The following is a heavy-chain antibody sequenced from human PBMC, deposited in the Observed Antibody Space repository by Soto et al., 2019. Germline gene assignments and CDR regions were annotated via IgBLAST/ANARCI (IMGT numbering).Heavy chain of an antibody. CDR3: ARGPWGMMLDYGMDV. D-gene: IGHD2-8*01. Sequence: ASVKVSCKASGYTFTNYYMHWVRQAPGQGLEWMGMINPRGGRTTYPQKFQGRVTMTTDTSTSTVYMELSSLRSEDTAVYYCARGPWGMMLDYGMDVWGQGTTVTVSS. V-gene: IGHV1-46*01. CDR1: GYTFTNYY. CDR2: INPRGGRT. J-gene: IGHJ6*02.